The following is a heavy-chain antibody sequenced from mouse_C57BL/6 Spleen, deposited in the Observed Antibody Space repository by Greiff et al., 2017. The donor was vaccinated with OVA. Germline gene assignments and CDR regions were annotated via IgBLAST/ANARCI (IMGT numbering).Heavy chain of an antibody. CDR1: GFTFSDYG. D-gene: IGHD3-3*01. Sequence: EVHLVESGGGLVKPGGSLKLSCAASGFTFSDYGMHWVRQAPEKGLEWVAYISSGSSTIYYADTVKGRFTISRDNAKNTLFLQMTSLMSEDTAMYYCAREAGTRAMDYWGQGTSVTVSS. CDR2: ISSGSSTI. CDR3: AREAGTRAMDY. V-gene: IGHV5-17*01. J-gene: IGHJ4*01.